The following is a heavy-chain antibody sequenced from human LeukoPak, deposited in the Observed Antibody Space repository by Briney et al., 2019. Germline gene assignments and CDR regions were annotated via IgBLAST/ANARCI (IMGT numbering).Heavy chain of an antibody. D-gene: IGHD6-13*01. CDR2: INPSSGGA. Sequence: GSSVTVSCKASGYTFTGYYMHWVRQAPGQGLEWMGWINPSSGGAKYAQNFQGRVIMTTDTSISTAYMELSSLRSDDTAVYYCARSSPPTYYHFYYFMDVWGKGSTVTVSS. J-gene: IGHJ6*03. CDR3: ARSSPPTYYHFYYFMDV. CDR1: GYTFTGYY. V-gene: IGHV1-2*02.